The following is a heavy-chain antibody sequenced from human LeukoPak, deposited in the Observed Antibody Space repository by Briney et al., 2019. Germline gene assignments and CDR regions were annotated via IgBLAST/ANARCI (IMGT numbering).Heavy chain of an antibody. V-gene: IGHV4-59*01. D-gene: IGHD3-9*01. CDR1: GGSISRYY. J-gene: IGHJ4*02. Sequence: PSETLSLTCTVSGGSISRYYWSWIRQPPGKRLEWIGYIYYSGSTNYNPSLKSRVTISVDTSKNQFSLKLSSVTAADTAVYYCARVGDYDILTGYPYYFDYWGQGTLVTVSS. CDR3: ARVGDYDILTGYPYYFDY. CDR2: IYYSGST.